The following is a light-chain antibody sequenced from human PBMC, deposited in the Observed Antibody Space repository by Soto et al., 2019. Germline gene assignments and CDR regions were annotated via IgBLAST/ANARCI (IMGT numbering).Light chain of an antibody. Sequence: DIQMTQSPSSVSASVGDRVTISCRASQGISNWLAWYQQKPGKAPELLIYAASSLQSGVPSRFSGRGSGTDFTLTINSLQPEDVGTYYCQQDISFPFTFGPGTKVDIK. CDR1: QGISNW. J-gene: IGKJ3*01. CDR3: QQDISFPFT. CDR2: AAS. V-gene: IGKV1-12*01.